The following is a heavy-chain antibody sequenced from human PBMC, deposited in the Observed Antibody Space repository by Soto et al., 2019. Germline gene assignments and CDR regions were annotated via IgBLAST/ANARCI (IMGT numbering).Heavy chain of an antibody. Sequence: EVQLVETGGGLIQPGGSLRLSCAASGFTVSSNYMSWVRQAPGKGLEWVSVIYSGGSTYYADSVKGRFTISRDNSKNTLYLQMNSLRAEDTAVYYCAREYCSSTSCMENYGMDVWGQGTTVTVSS. D-gene: IGHD2-2*01. J-gene: IGHJ6*02. CDR1: GFTVSSNY. CDR2: IYSGGST. CDR3: AREYCSSTSCMENYGMDV. V-gene: IGHV3-53*02.